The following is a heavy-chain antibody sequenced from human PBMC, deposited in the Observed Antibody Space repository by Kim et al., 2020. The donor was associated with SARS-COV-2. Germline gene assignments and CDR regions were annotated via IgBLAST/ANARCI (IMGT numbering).Heavy chain of an antibody. CDR3: ARDLVYYYDSSGYYVGSGWFGP. CDR2: ISAYNGNT. Sequence: ASVKVSCKASGYTFTSYGISWVRQAPGQGLEWMGWISAYNGNTNYAQKLQGRVTMTTDTSTSTAYMELRSLRSDDTAVYYCARDLVYYYDSSGYYVGSGWFGPWGRGSLVTGSS. J-gene: IGHJ5*02. CDR1: GYTFTSYG. D-gene: IGHD3-22*01. V-gene: IGHV1-18*01.